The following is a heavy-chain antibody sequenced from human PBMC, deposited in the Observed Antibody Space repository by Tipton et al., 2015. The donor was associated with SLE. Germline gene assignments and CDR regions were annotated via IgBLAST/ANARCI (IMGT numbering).Heavy chain of an antibody. Sequence: GLVKPSETLSLTCTVSGGSISSSSYYWGWIRQPPGKGLEWIGSIYYSGSTYYNPSLKSRVTISVDTSKNQFSLKLSSVTAADTAGYYCARHFYFGGGGAPIAAAGKGPVDYWGQGTLVTVSS. D-gene: IGHD6-13*01. J-gene: IGHJ4*02. CDR1: GGSISSSSYY. V-gene: IGHV4-39*07. CDR3: ARHFYFGGGGAPIAAAGKGPVDY. CDR2: IYYSGST.